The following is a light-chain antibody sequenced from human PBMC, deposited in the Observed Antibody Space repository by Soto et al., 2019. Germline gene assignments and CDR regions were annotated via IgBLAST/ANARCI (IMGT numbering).Light chain of an antibody. CDR2: EGS. CDR1: SSDVGSYNL. Sequence: QSALTQPASVSGSPGQSSTISCTGISSDVGSYNLVACYQQHPPNAPKLMIYEGSKRPSGVSNRFSASKSANTASLTISGLQDEDEADYYCCSYAGSSTYVFGTGTKVTVL. V-gene: IGLV2-23*01. CDR3: CSYAGSSTYV. J-gene: IGLJ1*01.